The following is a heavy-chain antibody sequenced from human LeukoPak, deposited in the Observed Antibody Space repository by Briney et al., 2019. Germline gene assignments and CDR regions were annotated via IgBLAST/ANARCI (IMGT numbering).Heavy chain of an antibody. D-gene: IGHD2-2*01. CDR2: INPNSGGT. Sequence: ASVKVSCKASGYTFTGYYMHWVQQAPGQGLEWMGWINPNSGGTNYAQKFQGRVTMTRDTSISTAYMELSRLRSDDTAVYYCARDLSDCSSTSCYPFDYWGQGTLVTVSS. CDR3: ARDLSDCSSTSCYPFDY. J-gene: IGHJ4*02. V-gene: IGHV1-2*02. CDR1: GYTFTGYY.